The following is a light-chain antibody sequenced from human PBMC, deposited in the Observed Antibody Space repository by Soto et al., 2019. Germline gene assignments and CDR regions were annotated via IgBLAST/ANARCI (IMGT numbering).Light chain of an antibody. J-gene: IGLJ2*01. Sequence: QLVLTQPPSASGTPGQRVTISCSGSISNIGSNTVNWYQQLPGTAPKLLIYSNNQRPSGVPDRFSGSKSGTSASLAISGLQSEDEADYYCAAWDDSLNGVLFGGGTKLTVL. CDR3: AAWDDSLNGVL. CDR1: ISNIGSNT. CDR2: SNN. V-gene: IGLV1-44*01.